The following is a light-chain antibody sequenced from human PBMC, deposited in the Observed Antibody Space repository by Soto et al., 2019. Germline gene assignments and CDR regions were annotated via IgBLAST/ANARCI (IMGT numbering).Light chain of an antibody. CDR2: AAS. V-gene: IGKV1-27*01. CDR3: QQYSSAPLT. Sequence: DIQMTQSPSSLSASVGDRVTITCRASQVIVNNYLAWYQQKPGNVPNLLIYAASTLQSGVPSRFSGSGSGTDFTLTISSLQPEDVATFYCQQYSSAPLTFGGGTKVEI. CDR1: QVIVNNY. J-gene: IGKJ4*01.